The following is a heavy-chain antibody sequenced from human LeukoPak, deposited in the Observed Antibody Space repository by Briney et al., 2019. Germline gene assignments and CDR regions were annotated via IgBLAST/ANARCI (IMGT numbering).Heavy chain of an antibody. V-gene: IGHV3-30*02. J-gene: IGHJ5*02. Sequence: PRGYLTLSCAAPGYTFNDYCMHWVRQAPGKGLAWVAFTQHDDSDKQYGESVKGRFTISRDHSRNTLYLQMNSLRPEDAALYFFAKDMRSGWCNWFDPWGQGTLVTVSS. D-gene: IGHD6-19*01. CDR1: GYTFNDYC. CDR3: AKDMRSGWCNWFDP. CDR2: TQHDDSDK.